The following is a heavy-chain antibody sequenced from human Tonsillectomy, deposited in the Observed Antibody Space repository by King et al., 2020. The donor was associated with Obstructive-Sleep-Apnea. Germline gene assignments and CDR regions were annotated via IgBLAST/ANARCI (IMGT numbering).Heavy chain of an antibody. J-gene: IGHJ6*02. CDR3: ARDFNYCSGGSCPDYYYYGMDV. D-gene: IGHD2-15*01. CDR2: ISAYNGNT. V-gene: IGHV1-18*01. CDR1: GYTFTSYG. Sequence: VQLVESGAEVKKPGASVKVSCKASGYTFTSYGISWVRQAPGQGLEWMGWISAYNGNTNYAQKLQGRVTMTTDTSTSTAYKELRSLRSDDTAVYYCARDFNYCSGGSCPDYYYYGMDVWGQGTTVTVSS.